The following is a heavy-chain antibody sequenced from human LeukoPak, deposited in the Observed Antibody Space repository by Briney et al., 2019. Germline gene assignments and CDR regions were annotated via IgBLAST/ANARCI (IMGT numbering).Heavy chain of an antibody. J-gene: IGHJ4*02. D-gene: IGHD1-26*01. Sequence: GGSLRLSCAASGFTFSSYAMHWVRQAPGKGLEWVANIKQDGSEKYYVDSVKGRFTISRDNAKNSLYLQMNSLRAEDTAVYYCARTSGSYGVLYYWGQGALVTVSS. CDR1: GFTFSSYA. V-gene: IGHV3-7*01. CDR3: ARTSGSYGVLYY. CDR2: IKQDGSEK.